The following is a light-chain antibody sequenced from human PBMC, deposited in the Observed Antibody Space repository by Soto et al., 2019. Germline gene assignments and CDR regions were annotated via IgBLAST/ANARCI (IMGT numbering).Light chain of an antibody. CDR1: QSISSH. CDR3: QQRPNWPLT. V-gene: IGKV3-11*01. CDR2: DVS. Sequence: EIVLTQSPATLSLSPGERATLSCRASQSISSHLAWYQQKPGQAPRLLMYDVSNRATGIPARFSGSGSGTDFTLTISSLESEDLAVYYCQQRPNWPLTFGGGTKVEIK. J-gene: IGKJ4*01.